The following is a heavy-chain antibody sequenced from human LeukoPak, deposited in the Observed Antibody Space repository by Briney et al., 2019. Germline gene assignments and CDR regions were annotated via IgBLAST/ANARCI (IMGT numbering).Heavy chain of an antibody. CDR3: AKAIIAAGCDY. CDR2: ISAGGGST. V-gene: IGHV3-23*01. CDR1: GFTFSIFG. J-gene: IGHJ4*02. D-gene: IGHD6-13*01. Sequence: QSGGSLRLSCVASGFTFSIFGMNWVRHAPGEGREGVSGISAGGGSTYYEDSVKSRFTISRDNFKNTLYLQMNTVRAEDTAIYYCAKAIIAAGCDYWGQGSLVTVSS.